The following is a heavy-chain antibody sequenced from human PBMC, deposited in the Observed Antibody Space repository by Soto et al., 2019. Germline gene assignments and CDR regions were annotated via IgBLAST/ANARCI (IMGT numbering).Heavy chain of an antibody. Sequence: EVQLLESGGGLVQPGGSLRLSCAASGFTFSSYAMSWVRQAPGKGLEWVSAISGSGGSTYYADSVKGRFTTSRDNSKNTLYMQMNSLRAEDTAVYYCAKDLYSSSWPPSNWFDPWGQGTLVTVSS. CDR1: GFTFSSYA. V-gene: IGHV3-23*01. CDR2: ISGSGGST. D-gene: IGHD6-13*01. J-gene: IGHJ5*02. CDR3: AKDLYSSSWPPSNWFDP.